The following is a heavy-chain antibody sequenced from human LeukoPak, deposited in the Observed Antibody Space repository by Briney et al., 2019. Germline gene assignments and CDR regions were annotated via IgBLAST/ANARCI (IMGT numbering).Heavy chain of an antibody. CDR3: AKEGLYYDSSGFIDY. J-gene: IGHJ4*02. V-gene: IGHV3-30*18. Sequence: GGSLRLSCAASGFTFSSYGMHWVRQAPGKGLEWVAVISYDGSNKYYADSVKGRFTISRDNSKNTLYLQMNSLRAEETAVYYCAKEGLYYDSSGFIDYWGQGTLVTVCS. D-gene: IGHD3-22*01. CDR2: ISYDGSNK. CDR1: GFTFSSYG.